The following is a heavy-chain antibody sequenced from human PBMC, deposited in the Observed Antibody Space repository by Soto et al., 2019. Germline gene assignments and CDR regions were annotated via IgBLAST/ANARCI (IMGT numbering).Heavy chain of an antibody. Sequence: PGGSLRPSSLASGFTFDDYAMHWVRQAPGKGLEWVSHISWNSGSIGYADSVKGRFTISRDNAKNSLYLQMNSLRAEDSALYYCAKAVGSYGNFDYWGQGTLVTVSS. J-gene: IGHJ4*02. CDR3: AKAVGSYGNFDY. CDR1: GFTFDDYA. V-gene: IGHV3-9*01. CDR2: ISWNSGSI. D-gene: IGHD5-18*01.